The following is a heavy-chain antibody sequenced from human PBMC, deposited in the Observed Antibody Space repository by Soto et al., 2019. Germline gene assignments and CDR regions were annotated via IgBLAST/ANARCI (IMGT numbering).Heavy chain of an antibody. Sequence: DLEWLGYISHLESTFYNPSFQSRLTLSIDRSKNQFSLKLASMTAADMAVYYCARGGGYDPFDYWGQGTLVTVAS. J-gene: IGHJ4*02. D-gene: IGHD5-12*01. V-gene: IGHV4-30-2*01. CDR3: ARGGGYDPFDY. CDR2: ISHLEST.